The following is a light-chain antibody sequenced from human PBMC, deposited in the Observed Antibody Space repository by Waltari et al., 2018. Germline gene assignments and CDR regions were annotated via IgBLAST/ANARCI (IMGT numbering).Light chain of an antibody. CDR1: TGAYSY. CDR3: SSNVGRSALI. V-gene: IGLV2-14*03. J-gene: IGLJ2*01. Sequence: QSALTQPASVSGSPGQSITISCSGSTGAYSYVSWYQQYPGKPPKLLIYEVTSRPSGVSHRFSGSKSGNTASLTISGLQSEDEADYFCSSNVGRSALIFGGGTKVTVL. CDR2: EVT.